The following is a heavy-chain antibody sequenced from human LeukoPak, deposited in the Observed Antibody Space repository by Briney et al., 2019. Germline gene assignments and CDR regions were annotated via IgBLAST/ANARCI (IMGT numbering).Heavy chain of an antibody. CDR1: GYTFNNYN. CDR2: VNPGGDST. J-gene: IGHJ3*02. Sequence: ASVKLSCKASGYTFNNYNIHWLRQAPGRGLEWMGIVNPGGDSTNYAQDFQGRLTLTGDTSTSAVYMELSSLRSEDTAVYYCARVRDGYNDAYDIWGQGTMVTVTS. V-gene: IGHV1-46*02. CDR3: ARVRDGYNDAYDI. D-gene: IGHD5-24*01.